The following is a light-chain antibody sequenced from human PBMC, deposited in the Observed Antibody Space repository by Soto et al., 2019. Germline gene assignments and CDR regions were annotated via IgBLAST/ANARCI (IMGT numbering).Light chain of an antibody. CDR1: SSDVGSYNL. CDR2: EGS. V-gene: IGLV2-23*03. Sequence: QSALTQPASVSGSPGQSITISCTGTSSDVGSYNLVSWYQQHPGKAPKLLIYEGSKRPSGVSNRFSGSKSGNTASLTISGLQAEDEADYCCGSYACGSTFVVLGGGTKRPVL. CDR3: GSYACGSTFVV. J-gene: IGLJ2*01.